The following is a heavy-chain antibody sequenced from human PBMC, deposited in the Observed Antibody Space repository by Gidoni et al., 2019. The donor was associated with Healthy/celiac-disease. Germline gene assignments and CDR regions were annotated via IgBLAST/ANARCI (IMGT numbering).Heavy chain of an antibody. Sequence: LKISCMGSAYSFTSYWIGWVRQMPGKGLEWMGIIYPGDSDTRYSPSFQGQVTISADKSISTAYLQWSSLKASDTAMYYCARPPYDDSSIDYWGQGTLVTVSS. V-gene: IGHV5-51*01. CDR3: ARPPYDDSSIDY. CDR2: IYPGDSDT. CDR1: AYSFTSYW. J-gene: IGHJ4*02. D-gene: IGHD3-22*01.